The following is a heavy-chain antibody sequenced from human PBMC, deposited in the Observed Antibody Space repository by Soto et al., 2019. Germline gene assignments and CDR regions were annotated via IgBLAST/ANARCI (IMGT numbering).Heavy chain of an antibody. J-gene: IGHJ6*02. V-gene: IGHV1-69*06. CDR3: ARVSVPGSYGDDV. D-gene: IGHD5-18*01. Sequence: QVQLVQSGAEVKKPGSSVKVSCKDSGGTFGNYAVSWVRQAPGQGLEWMGKIMPVFGTVNYAQKLQGRVTITVDKVTNTAYMERRSMRAGDTAWYFCARVSVPGSYGDDVWGQGTTVTVFS. CDR1: GGTFGNYA. CDR2: IMPVFGTV.